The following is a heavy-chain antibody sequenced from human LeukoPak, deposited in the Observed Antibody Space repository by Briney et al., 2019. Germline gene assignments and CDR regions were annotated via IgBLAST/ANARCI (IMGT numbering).Heavy chain of an antibody. D-gene: IGHD6-19*01. CDR2: IYYSGST. V-gene: IGHV4-39*01. CDR1: GGSITSRSYY. CDR3: ASHPYSSGWYVDY. Sequence: PSESLSLTCTVSGGSITSRSYYWGWIRQPPGKGLEWIANIYYSGSTYYNPSLKSRVTISVDTSKNQFSLKVNSVTAADTAVYYCASHPYSSGWYVDYWGQGTLVTVSS. J-gene: IGHJ4*02.